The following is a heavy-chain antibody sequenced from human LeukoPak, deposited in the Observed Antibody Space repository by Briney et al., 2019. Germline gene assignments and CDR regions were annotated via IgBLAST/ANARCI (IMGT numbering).Heavy chain of an antibody. Sequence: PSETLSLTCTVSGGSISSSSYYWGWIRQPPGKGLEWIGSIYYSGSTYYNPSLKSRVTISVDTSKNQFSLKLSSVTAADTAVYYCARLVVPGVPFDYWGQGTLVTVSS. CDR2: IYYSGST. CDR1: GGSISSSSYY. D-gene: IGHD2-2*01. V-gene: IGHV4-39*01. J-gene: IGHJ4*02. CDR3: ARLVVPGVPFDY.